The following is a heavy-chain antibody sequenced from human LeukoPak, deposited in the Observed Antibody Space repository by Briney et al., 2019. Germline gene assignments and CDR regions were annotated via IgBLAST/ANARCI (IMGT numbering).Heavy chain of an antibody. CDR2: ISWVGDTS. V-gene: IGHV3-43D*03. CDR3: AKDRQYGDYGGGDFFDS. J-gene: IGHJ4*02. CDR1: RFTFDDYA. D-gene: IGHD4-17*01. Sequence: PGGSLRLSCAASRFTFDDYAMHWIRQAPGKGLQWISSISWVGDTSSYADSVKGRFTVSRDNTKGSLYLQMHSLRSEDTALYYCAKDRQYGDYGGGDFFDSWGQGTLVTVSS.